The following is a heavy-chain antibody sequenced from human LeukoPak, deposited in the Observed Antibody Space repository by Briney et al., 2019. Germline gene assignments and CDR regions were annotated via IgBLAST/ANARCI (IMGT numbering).Heavy chain of an antibody. V-gene: IGHV1-69*13. CDR2: IIPIFGTA. J-gene: IGHJ5*02. D-gene: IGHD2-15*01. CDR3: AREVKISGGSCYYWFDP. CDR1: GGTFSSYA. Sequence: ASVKVSCKASGGTFSSYAISWVRQAPGQGLEWMGGIIPIFGTANYAQKFQGRVTITADESTSTAYMELRSLRSEDTAVYYCAREVKISGGSCYYWFDPWGQGTLVTVSS.